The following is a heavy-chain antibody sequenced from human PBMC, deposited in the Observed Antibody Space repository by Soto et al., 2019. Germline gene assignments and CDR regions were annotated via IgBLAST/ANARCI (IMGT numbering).Heavy chain of an antibody. J-gene: IGHJ4*02. CDR1: GISVSTSDYY. CDR2: IYYSGST. D-gene: IGHD2-15*01. V-gene: IGHV4-39*01. Sequence: ASETLSLTCTVSGISVSTSDYYWGWVRQPPGKGLDWIGNIYYSGSTFYNPSLRSRVTISVDTSKNQFSLKLNSVTAADTAVYFCAGFVVPASRNSDFDYWGQGTLVTVSS. CDR3: AGFVVPASRNSDFDY.